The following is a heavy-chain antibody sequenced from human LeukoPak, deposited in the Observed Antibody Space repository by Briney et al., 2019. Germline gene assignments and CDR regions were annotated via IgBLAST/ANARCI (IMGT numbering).Heavy chain of an antibody. V-gene: IGHV5-51*01. CDR2: IYPGDSDT. Sequence: GESLQISCKGSGYSFTSYWIGWVRQMPGKGLEWMGIIYPGDSDTRYSPSFQGQVTISADKSISTAYLQWSSLKASDTAMYYCASFSGSYGHRFDYWGQGTLVTVSS. J-gene: IGHJ4*02. D-gene: IGHD1-26*01. CDR3: ASFSGSYGHRFDY. CDR1: GYSFTSYW.